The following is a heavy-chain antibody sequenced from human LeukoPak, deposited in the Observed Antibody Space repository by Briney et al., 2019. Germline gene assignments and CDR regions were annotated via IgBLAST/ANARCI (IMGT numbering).Heavy chain of an antibody. J-gene: IGHJ4*01. Sequence: SETLSLTCTVSGGSISSYYWSWIRQPAGKGLEWIGRIYTSGSTNYNPSLKSRVAMSVDTSKNQFSLKLSSVTAADTAVYYCARASGYSGYDWVYYFDYWGQGTLVTVSS. CDR1: GGSISSYY. CDR3: ARASGYSGYDWVYYFDY. CDR2: IYTSGST. D-gene: IGHD5-12*01. V-gene: IGHV4-4*07.